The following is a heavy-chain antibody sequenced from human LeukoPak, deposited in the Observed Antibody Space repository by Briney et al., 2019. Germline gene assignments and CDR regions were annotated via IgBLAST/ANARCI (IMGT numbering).Heavy chain of an antibody. V-gene: IGHV4-30-2*01. CDR2: IYHSGST. D-gene: IGHD4-17*01. Sequence: SETLSLTCAVSGGSISSGGYSWSWIRQPPGKGLEWIGYIYHSGSTYYIPSLKSRVTISVDRSKNQFSLKLSSVTATDTAVYYCARGRTVLFDYWGQGTLVTVSS. CDR3: ARGRTVLFDY. J-gene: IGHJ4*02. CDR1: GGSISSGGYS.